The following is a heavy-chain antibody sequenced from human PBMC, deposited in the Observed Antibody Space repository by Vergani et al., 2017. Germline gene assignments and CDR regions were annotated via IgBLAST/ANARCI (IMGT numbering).Heavy chain of an antibody. V-gene: IGHV4-39*01. CDR1: GGSISSSSYY. CDR2: IYYSGST. CDR3: ARVKGILRYFDI. Sequence: QLQLQESGPGLVKPSETLSLTCTVSGGSISSSSYYWGWIRHPPGKGLEWIGSIYYSGSTYYNPSLKSRVTISVDTSKNQFSLKLSSVTAADTAVYYCARVKGILRYFDIWGQGTMVTVSS. D-gene: IGHD3-9*01. J-gene: IGHJ3*02.